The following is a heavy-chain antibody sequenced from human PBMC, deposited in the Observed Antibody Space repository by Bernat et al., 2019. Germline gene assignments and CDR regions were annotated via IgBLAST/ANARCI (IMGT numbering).Heavy chain of an antibody. CDR3: AKAGTRTPYYYYYMDV. Sequence: EVQLLESGGGLVQPGGSLRLSCAASGFTFSSYAMSWVRQAPGKGLEWVSAISGSGGSTYYADSVKGRFTISRDNSKNTLYLQMNSLRAEDTAVYYCAKAGTRTPYYYYYMDVWGKGTTVTVSS. CDR2: ISGSGGST. D-gene: IGHD1-14*01. CDR1: GFTFSSYA. J-gene: IGHJ6*03. V-gene: IGHV3-23*01.